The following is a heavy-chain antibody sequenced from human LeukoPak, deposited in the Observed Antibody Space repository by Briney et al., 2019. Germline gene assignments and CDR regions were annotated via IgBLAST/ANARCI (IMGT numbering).Heavy chain of an antibody. Sequence: GGSLRLSCAASGFTFSSYWMHWVRQAPGKGLVWVSRINSDGSSTSYADSVKGRFTISRDNAKNTLYLQMNSLRAEDTAVYYCASQSLTIFGMVPPYYYGMDVWGQGTTVTVSS. V-gene: IGHV3-74*01. D-gene: IGHD3-3*01. CDR2: INSDGSST. CDR1: GFTFSSYW. J-gene: IGHJ6*02. CDR3: ASQSLTIFGMVPPYYYGMDV.